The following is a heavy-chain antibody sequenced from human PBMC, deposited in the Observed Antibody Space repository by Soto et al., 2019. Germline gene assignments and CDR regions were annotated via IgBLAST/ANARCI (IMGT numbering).Heavy chain of an antibody. CDR2: VNHRGST. CDR1: GGSFNDHY. Sequence: TLSLTCAVYGGSFNDHYWTWIRQPPGKGLEWIGEVNHRGSTNYNPPLKSRVTISADTSKNQVSLKLTSVTAADTAVYYCVRGISVNVLVQRDAPDKYYFDSWGQGTLVTVS. V-gene: IGHV4-34*01. J-gene: IGHJ4*02. D-gene: IGHD6-13*01. CDR3: VRGISVNVLVQRDAPDKYYFDS.